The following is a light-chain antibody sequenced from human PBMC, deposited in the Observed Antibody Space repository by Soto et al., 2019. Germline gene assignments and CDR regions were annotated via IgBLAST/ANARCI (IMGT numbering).Light chain of an antibody. J-gene: IGLJ2*01. CDR3: SSYASSNNLV. CDR2: DVS. V-gene: IGLV2-8*01. CDR1: SSDVGGYNY. Sequence: QSVLTQPASASGSPGQSVTISCTGTSSDVGGYNYVSWYQQHPGKAPKLMIYDVSKRPSGVPDRFSGSKSGNTASLTVSGLQAEDEADYYCSSYASSNNLVFGGGTKLTVL.